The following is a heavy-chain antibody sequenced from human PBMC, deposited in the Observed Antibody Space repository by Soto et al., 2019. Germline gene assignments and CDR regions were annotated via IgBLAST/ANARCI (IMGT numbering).Heavy chain of an antibody. V-gene: IGHV4-30-4*01. Sequence: SETLSLTCTVSGGSISSGDYYWSWIRQPPGKGLEWIGYIYYSGSTIYNPSLKSRVTISVDTSKNQFSLRLSSLTAADSAVYYCATYWGTGNDAKVFHIWGQGTVVTVSS. CDR2: IYYSGST. J-gene: IGHJ3*02. CDR1: GGSISSGDYY. CDR3: ATYWGTGNDAKVFHI. D-gene: IGHD2-8*02.